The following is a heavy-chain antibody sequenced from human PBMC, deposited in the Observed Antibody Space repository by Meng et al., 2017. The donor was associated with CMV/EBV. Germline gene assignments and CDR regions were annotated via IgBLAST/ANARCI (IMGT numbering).Heavy chain of an antibody. D-gene: IGHD1-26*01. V-gene: IGHV3-30*02. CDR2: IRYDGSNK. CDR3: ATYGSADY. Sequence: GASLKISCTASGFTFSSSNMHWVRQAPGKGLEWVAFIRYDGSNKYYADSVKGRFTISRDNSKNTLFLQMNSLRAEDTAMYYCATYGSADYWGQGTLVTVSS. CDR1: GFTFSSSN. J-gene: IGHJ4*01.